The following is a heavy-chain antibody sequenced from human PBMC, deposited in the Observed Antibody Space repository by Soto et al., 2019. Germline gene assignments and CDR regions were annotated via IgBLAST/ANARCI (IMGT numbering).Heavy chain of an antibody. J-gene: IGHJ4*02. CDR1: GFILDTFD. CDR3: TKGAWLDDF. V-gene: IGHV3-23*01. D-gene: IGHD6-19*01. Sequence: QPGGSLRISCAESGFILDTFDMSWVRQAPGKGLEWVSAIIGHNGRTYYADSVTGRFTISKDNSNKTLYLQMNGLRVEDTAIYYCTKGAWLDDFCGQGVLVTVSS. CDR2: IIGHNGRT.